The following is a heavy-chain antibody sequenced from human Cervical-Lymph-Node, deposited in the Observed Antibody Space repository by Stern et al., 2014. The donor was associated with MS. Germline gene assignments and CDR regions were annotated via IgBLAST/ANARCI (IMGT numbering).Heavy chain of an antibody. D-gene: IGHD6-19*01. CDR1: GYTFTNHG. CDR2: ISARSGKT. V-gene: IGHV1-18*01. Sequence: VQLVQSGGEVKKPGASVKVSCKTSGYTFTNHGITWVRQAPGQGLEWMGWISARSGKTFYAQNFKGRVTLTTDTSTSTAYMELRGLTSDDTALYFCARDPSSGWFDYWGQGTLVTVSS. CDR3: ARDPSSGWFDY. J-gene: IGHJ4*02.